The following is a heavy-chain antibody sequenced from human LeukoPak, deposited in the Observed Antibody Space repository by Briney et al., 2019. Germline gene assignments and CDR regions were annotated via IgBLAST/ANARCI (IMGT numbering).Heavy chain of an antibody. J-gene: IGHJ5*02. CDR1: GFTFSDYY. CDR3: ARDPSYSSSSRWFDP. D-gene: IGHD6-13*01. CDR2: ISSSGTTI. V-gene: IGHV3-11*04. Sequence: PGGSLRLSCAASGFTFSDYYMYWIRQAPGKGLEWLSYISSSGTTIYYADSVKGRFTISRDNAKNLLYLQMNSLRAEDTAVYYCARDPSYSSSSRWFDPWGQGTLVTVSS.